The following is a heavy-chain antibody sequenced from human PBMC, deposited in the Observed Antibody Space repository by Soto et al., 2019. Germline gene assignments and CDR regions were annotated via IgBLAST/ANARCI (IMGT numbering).Heavy chain of an antibody. CDR3: ARDYGSGLYYYGMDV. Sequence: PGGSLRLSCAASGFTFRDYYMSWIRQAPGKGLEWVSYISSTGSYAKYADSVKGRFTISRDNAKNSLYLQMNSLRDEDTAVYYCARDYGSGLYYYGMDVWGQGTTVTVYS. V-gene: IGHV3-11*06. J-gene: IGHJ6*02. CDR2: ISSTGSYA. CDR1: GFTFRDYY. D-gene: IGHD3-10*01.